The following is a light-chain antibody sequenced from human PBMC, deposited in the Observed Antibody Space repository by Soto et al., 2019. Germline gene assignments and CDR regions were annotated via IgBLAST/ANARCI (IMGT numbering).Light chain of an antibody. J-gene: IGKJ1*01. CDR1: QGISSY. V-gene: IGKV1-9*01. CDR3: QQYNSWWT. CDR2: AAS. Sequence: DIQMTQSPATLPASVGDRVTITCRASQGISSYLAWYQQKPGKAPKLLISAASTLQSGVPSRFSGSGSGTEFTLTISSLQPDDFATYYCQQYNSWWTFGQGTKVDIK.